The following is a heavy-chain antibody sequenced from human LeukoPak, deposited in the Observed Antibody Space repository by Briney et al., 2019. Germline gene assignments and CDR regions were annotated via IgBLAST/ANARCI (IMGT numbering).Heavy chain of an antibody. CDR1: GFTFDDYA. CDR2: ISWNSGSI. D-gene: IGHD1-26*01. J-gene: IGHJ4*02. CDR3: ASTRSYVPWFDY. V-gene: IGHV3-9*01. Sequence: GGSLRLSCAASGFTFDDYAMHWVRHAPGKGLEWVSGISWNSGSIGYADSVKGRFTISRDNAKNSLYLQMNSLRAEDTAVYYCASTRSYVPWFDYWGQGTLVTVSS.